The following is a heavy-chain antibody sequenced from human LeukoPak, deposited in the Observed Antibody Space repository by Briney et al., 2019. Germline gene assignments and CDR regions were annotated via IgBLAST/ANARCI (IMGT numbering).Heavy chain of an antibody. CDR2: ISYNENT. V-gene: IGHV4-61*01. Sequence: PSETLSLTCTVSGGSVSSGTYYWTWIRQPPGKGLEWIAYISYNENTNYNPSLKSRLTISLDTSKNQFSLRLSSVTAADTAVYYCAREASLVRGIFITRYDLDDWGKGTTVTVSS. D-gene: IGHD3-10*01. CDR3: AREASLVRGIFITRYDLDD. CDR1: GGSVSSGTYY. J-gene: IGHJ6*04.